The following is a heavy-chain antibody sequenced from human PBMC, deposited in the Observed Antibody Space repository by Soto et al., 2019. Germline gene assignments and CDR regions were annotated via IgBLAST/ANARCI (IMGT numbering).Heavy chain of an antibody. J-gene: IGHJ3*02. V-gene: IGHV3-48*02. Sequence: QPVGSLRLSCAASGFTFSSYSMNWVRQAPGKGLEWVSYISSCSSTIYYADSVKGRFTISRDNAKNSLYLQMNSLRDEDTAVYYCARDRNTAMEPHDAFDIWGQGTMVTVSS. D-gene: IGHD5-18*01. CDR1: GFTFSSYS. CDR3: ARDRNTAMEPHDAFDI. CDR2: ISSCSSTI.